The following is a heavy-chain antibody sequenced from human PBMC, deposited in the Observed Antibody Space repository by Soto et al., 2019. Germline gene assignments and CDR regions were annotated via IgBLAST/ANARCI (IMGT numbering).Heavy chain of an antibody. D-gene: IGHD3-22*01. Sequence: SGFTFSIYAMTWVRQAPGKGLEWVSATSASGGSTYYADSVKGRFTISRDNSKNTLYLQMNSLRPEDTALYYCAKDEYYYSRSGYYIFDSWGQGTLVNVSS. CDR1: GFTFSIYA. V-gene: IGHV3-23*01. CDR3: AKDEYYYSRSGYYIFDS. J-gene: IGHJ4*02. CDR2: TSASGGST.